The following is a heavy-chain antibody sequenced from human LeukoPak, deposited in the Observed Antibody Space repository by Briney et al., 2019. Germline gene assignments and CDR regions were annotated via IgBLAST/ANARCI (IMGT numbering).Heavy chain of an antibody. CDR1: EFTFSSYA. J-gene: IGHJ4*02. CDR3: AKVQSSSEFFPFDY. V-gene: IGHV3-23*01. Sequence: PGGSLRLSCAASEFTFSSYAMSWVRQAPGKGLEWVSAISGSGGSTYYADPVKGRFTISRDNSKNTLYLQMNSLRAEDTAVYYCAKVQSSSEFFPFDYWGQGTLVTVSS. CDR2: ISGSGGST. D-gene: IGHD6-6*01.